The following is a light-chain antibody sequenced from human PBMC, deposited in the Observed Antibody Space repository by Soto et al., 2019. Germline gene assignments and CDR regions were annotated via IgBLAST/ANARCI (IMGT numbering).Light chain of an antibody. CDR2: SDN. CDR1: SSNIGANS. Sequence: QSVLTQPPSASGTPGQRVTISCSGSSSNIGANSVVWYQQHPRTAPKLLIYSDNQRPSGVPDRFSGSKSGSSASLAISGLQSEDEADYYCGSWEVSLVVFGGGTKVTVL. CDR3: GSWEVSLVV. J-gene: IGLJ2*01. V-gene: IGLV1-44*01.